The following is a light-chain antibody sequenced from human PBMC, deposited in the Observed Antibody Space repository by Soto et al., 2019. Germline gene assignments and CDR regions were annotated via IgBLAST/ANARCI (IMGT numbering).Light chain of an antibody. Sequence: QSVLTQPASVSGSPGQSITISCTGSSSDVGGYNYVSWYQQHPGKAPKLLIYDVSNRPSGISIRFSGSKSGNTASLTISGLQTEDEADYYCCSYTVSNSLDFGGGTKVTVL. V-gene: IGLV2-14*03. CDR3: CSYTVSNSLD. CDR2: DVS. J-gene: IGLJ2*01. CDR1: SSDVGGYNY.